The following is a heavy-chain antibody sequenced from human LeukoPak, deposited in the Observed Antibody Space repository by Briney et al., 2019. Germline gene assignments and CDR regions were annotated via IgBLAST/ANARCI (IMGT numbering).Heavy chain of an antibody. J-gene: IGHJ4*02. CDR2: IYPGDSDT. CDR1: GYSLTSYW. V-gene: IGHV5-51*01. Sequence: GESLKISCKGSGYSLTSYWIGWVRQMPGKGLEWMGIIYPGDSDTRYSPSFQGQVTISADKSISTAYLQWSSLKASDTAMYYCARRFDYDTSGYEFDYWGQGTLVTVSS. CDR3: ARRFDYDTSGYEFDY. D-gene: IGHD3-22*01.